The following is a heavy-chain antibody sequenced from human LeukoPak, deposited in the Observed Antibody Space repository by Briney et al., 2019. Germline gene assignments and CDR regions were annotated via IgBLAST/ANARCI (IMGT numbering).Heavy chain of an antibody. CDR3: AKGRRDGYNSDYFDY. CDR2: ISYDGSNK. V-gene: IGHV3-30*18. J-gene: IGHJ4*02. CDR1: GFTFSSYG. D-gene: IGHD5-24*01. Sequence: GGSLRLSCAASGFTFSSYGMHWVRQAPGKGLEWVAVISYDGSNKYYADSVKGRFTISRDNSKNTLYLQMNSLRAEDTAVYYCAKGRRDGYNSDYFDYWGQGTLVTVSS.